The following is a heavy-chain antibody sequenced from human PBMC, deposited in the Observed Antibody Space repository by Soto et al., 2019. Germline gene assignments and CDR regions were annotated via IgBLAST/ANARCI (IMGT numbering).Heavy chain of an antibody. D-gene: IGHD4-17*01. CDR2: IKQDGSEK. CDR3: LVTTSAFDI. J-gene: IGHJ3*02. CDR1: GFTLSNFW. Sequence: VQLVESGGDLAQPGGSLRLSCAASGFTLSNFWVNWVRQAPGKGLEWVANIKQDGSEKYYVDSVKGRFTISRDNTKNSLFLQMNNLRAEDTAVYYCLVTTSAFDIWGQGTTVTVSS. V-gene: IGHV3-7*01.